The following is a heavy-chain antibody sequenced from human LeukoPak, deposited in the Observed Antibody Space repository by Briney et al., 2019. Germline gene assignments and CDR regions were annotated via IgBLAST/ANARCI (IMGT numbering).Heavy chain of an antibody. J-gene: IGHJ4*02. Sequence: ETLSLTCAVYGGSFSGYYWSWVRQAPGKGLEWVAYIKKTGSETYYVDSVKGRFTITRDNARNSLFLQMNSLRAEDTAVYYCAREDGYCSGGNCYSYFDSWGQGTLVTVSS. CDR3: AREDGYCSGGNCYSYFDS. V-gene: IGHV3-7*01. CDR2: IKKTGSET. CDR1: GGSFSGYY. D-gene: IGHD2-15*01.